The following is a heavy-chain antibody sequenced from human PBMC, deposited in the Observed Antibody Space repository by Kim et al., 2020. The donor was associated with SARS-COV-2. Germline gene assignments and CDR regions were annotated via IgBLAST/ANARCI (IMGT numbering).Heavy chain of an antibody. V-gene: IGHV3-30*18. D-gene: IGHD3-3*01. CDR3: AKDGSLDGDFWSGYYPAEYFQH. CDR1: GFTFSSYG. Sequence: GGSLRLSCAASGFTFSSYGMHWVRQAPGKGLEWVAVISYDGSNKYYADSVKGRFTISRDNSKNTLYLQMNSLRAEDTAVYYCAKDGSLDGDFWSGYYPAEYFQHWGQGTLVTVSS. J-gene: IGHJ1*01. CDR2: ISYDGSNK.